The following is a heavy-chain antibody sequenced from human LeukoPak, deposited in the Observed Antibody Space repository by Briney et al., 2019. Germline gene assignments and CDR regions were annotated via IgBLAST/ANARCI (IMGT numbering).Heavy chain of an antibody. Sequence: PGGSLRLSCAASGFTFSSYSMNWVRQAPGKGLEWVSSISSSRIYIYYADSVKGRFTISRDNAKNSLYLQMNSLRAEDTAVYYCAELGITMIGGVWGKGTTVTISS. CDR3: AELGITMIGGV. D-gene: IGHD3-10*02. CDR1: GFTFSSYS. V-gene: IGHV3-21*01. J-gene: IGHJ6*04. CDR2: ISSSRIYI.